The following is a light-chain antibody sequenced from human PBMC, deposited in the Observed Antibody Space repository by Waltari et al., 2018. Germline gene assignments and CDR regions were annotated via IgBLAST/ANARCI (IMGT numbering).Light chain of an antibody. J-gene: IGLJ1*01. CDR2: EVS. V-gene: IGLV2-14*01. CDR1: SSDVGGSNY. Sequence: QSALTQPASVSGSPGQSITISCTGTSSDVGGSNYVSWYQQYPGKAPKLMIYEVSNRPSGVSNRFSGSKSGNTASLTISGLQAEDEADYYCSSYTSSSTLNVFGTGTTVTVL. CDR3: SSYTSSSTLNV.